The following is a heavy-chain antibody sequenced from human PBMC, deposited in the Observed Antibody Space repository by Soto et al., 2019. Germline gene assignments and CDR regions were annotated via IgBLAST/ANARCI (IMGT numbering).Heavy chain of an antibody. Sequence: PSETLSLTCTVSGGSISSSSYYWGWIRQPPGKGLEWIGSIYYSGSTYYNPSLKSRVTISVDTSKNQFSLKLSSVTAADTAVYYCASHTAATRWIEYYYYYGMDVWGQGTTVTVSS. V-gene: IGHV4-39*01. CDR2: IYYSGST. D-gene: IGHD2-15*01. CDR1: GGSISSSSYY. J-gene: IGHJ6*02. CDR3: ASHTAATRWIEYYYYYGMDV.